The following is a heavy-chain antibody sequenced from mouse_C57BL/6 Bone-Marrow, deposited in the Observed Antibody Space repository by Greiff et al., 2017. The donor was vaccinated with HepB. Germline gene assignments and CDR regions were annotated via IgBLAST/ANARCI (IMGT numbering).Heavy chain of an antibody. J-gene: IGHJ1*03. Sequence: QVQLKESGPELVKPGASVKISCKASGNAFSSSWMNWVKQRPGKGLEWIGRIYPGDGDTNYNGKFKGKATLTADKSSSTAYMQLSSLTSEDSAVYFCAEYYGSRRYFDVWGTGTTVTVSS. CDR3: AEYYGSRRYFDV. V-gene: IGHV1-82*01. CDR2: IYPGDGDT. D-gene: IGHD1-1*01. CDR1: GNAFSSSW.